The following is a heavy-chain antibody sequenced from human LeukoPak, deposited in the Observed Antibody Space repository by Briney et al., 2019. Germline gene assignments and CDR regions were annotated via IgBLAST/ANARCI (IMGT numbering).Heavy chain of an antibody. V-gene: IGHV1-2*02. D-gene: IGHD3-3*01. CDR1: GYTFTGYY. J-gene: IGHJ4*02. Sequence: ASVKVSCKASGYTFTGYYMHWVRQAPGQGLEWMGWINPNSGGTNYAQKFQGRVTMTRDTSISTAYMELSRLRSDDTAVYYCARVRRHHNVLRFLEWSAAYFDYWGQGTLVTVSS. CDR2: INPNSGGT. CDR3: ARVRRHHNVLRFLEWSAAYFDY.